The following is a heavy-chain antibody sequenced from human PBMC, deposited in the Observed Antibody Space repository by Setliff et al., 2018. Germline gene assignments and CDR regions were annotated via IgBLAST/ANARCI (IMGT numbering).Heavy chain of an antibody. CDR3: ARFLDPRDGYQNSPGFDF. V-gene: IGHV4-34*01. Sequence: SETLSLTCAVYGGSFSGYFWSWIRQSPGRGLEWIGEINDRGSTHYNPSLKSRVTISVDTSKNQFSLKLTSVTAADTAVYYCARFLDPRDGYQNSPGFDFWGQGALVTVSS. CDR2: INDRGST. D-gene: IGHD2-21*01. CDR1: GGSFSGYF. J-gene: IGHJ4*02.